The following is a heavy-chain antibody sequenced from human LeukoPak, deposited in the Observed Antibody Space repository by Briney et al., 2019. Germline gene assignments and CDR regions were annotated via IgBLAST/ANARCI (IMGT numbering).Heavy chain of an antibody. Sequence: GGSLRLSCAASGFTFDDYTMHWVRQAPGKGLEWVSLISWDGGSTYYADSVKGRFTISRDDSKNSLYLQMNSLRTEDTALYYCAKDGSGWFGGYFDYWGQGTLVTVSS. CDR3: AKDGSGWFGGYFDY. CDR2: ISWDGGST. D-gene: IGHD6-19*01. CDR1: GFTFDDYT. V-gene: IGHV3-43*01. J-gene: IGHJ4*02.